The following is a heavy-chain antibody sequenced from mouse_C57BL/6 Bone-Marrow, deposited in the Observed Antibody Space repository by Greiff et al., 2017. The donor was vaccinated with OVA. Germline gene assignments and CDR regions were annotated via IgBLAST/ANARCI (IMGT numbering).Heavy chain of an antibody. CDR3: EGLITTVEGFAY. CDR2: IDPANGNT. D-gene: IGHD1-1*01. J-gene: IGHJ3*01. CDR1: GFNIKNTY. V-gene: IGHV14-3*01. Sequence: VQLQQSVAELVRPGASVKLSCTASGFNIKNTYMHWVKQRPEQGLEWIGRIDPANGNTKYAPKFQGKATITADTSSNTAYLQLRSLTSEDTAIYYCEGLITTVEGFAYWGQGTLVTVSA.